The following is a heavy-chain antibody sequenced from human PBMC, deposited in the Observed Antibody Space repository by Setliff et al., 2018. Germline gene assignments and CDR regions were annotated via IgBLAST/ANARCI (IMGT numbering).Heavy chain of an antibody. CDR2: INPNSGDT. J-gene: IGHJ4*02. CDR1: GYTFTGYF. V-gene: IGHV1-2*02. D-gene: IGHD3-16*02. CDR3: AREPYDYIWGSYRSPYFDH. Sequence: ASVKVSCKASGYTFTGYFIHWVRQAPGQGFEWMGWINPNSGDTNYAQNFQGRVTMTRDTSINTAFMHLSSLKSDDMAVYYCAREPYDYIWGSYRSPYFDHWGQGALVTVSS.